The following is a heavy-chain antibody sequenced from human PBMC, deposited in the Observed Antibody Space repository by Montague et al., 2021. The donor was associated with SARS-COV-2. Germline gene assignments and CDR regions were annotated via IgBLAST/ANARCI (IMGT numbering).Heavy chain of an antibody. CDR3: ARVQGYSGYDGAFDI. J-gene: IGHJ3*02. D-gene: IGHD5-12*01. CDR1: GFNVSSNY. Sequence: SRRISCAASGFNVSSNYMSWVRQAPGKGLEWVSVIYSGDSTYYADSVKGRFTISRHNSKNTLYLQMNSLRAEDTAVYYCARVQGYSGYDGAFDIWGQGTMVTVSS. V-gene: IGHV3-53*04. CDR2: IYSGDST.